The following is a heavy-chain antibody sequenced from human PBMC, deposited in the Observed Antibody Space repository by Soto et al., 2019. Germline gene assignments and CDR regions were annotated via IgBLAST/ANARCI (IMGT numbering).Heavy chain of an antibody. V-gene: IGHV3-23*01. CDR3: AKGILSDYYGSGTYDY. CDR2: ITGSGGKT. D-gene: IGHD3-10*01. Sequence: EVQLLESGGGLIQPGGSLRLSCAASGFTFSDYAMTWVRQAPGKGLEWVSVITGSGGKTFYAAYVKGRFSISRDNSKNAVYLEINSLRAADTAVYYCAKGILSDYYGSGTYDYWGQGTLVTVSS. J-gene: IGHJ4*02. CDR1: GFTFSDYA.